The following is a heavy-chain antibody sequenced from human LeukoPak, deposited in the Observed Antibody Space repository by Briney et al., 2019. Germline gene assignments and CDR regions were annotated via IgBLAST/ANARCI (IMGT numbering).Heavy chain of an antibody. CDR1: GFTFSSYA. CDR3: AVLVGAATNDFDY. CDR2: ISYDGSNK. D-gene: IGHD1-26*01. V-gene: IGHV3-30*04. Sequence: GRSLRLSCAASGFTFSSYAMHWVRQAPGKGLEWVAVISYDGSNKYYADSVKGRFTISRDNSKNTLYLQMNSLRAEDTAVYYCAVLVGAATNDFDYWGQGTLVTVSS. J-gene: IGHJ4*02.